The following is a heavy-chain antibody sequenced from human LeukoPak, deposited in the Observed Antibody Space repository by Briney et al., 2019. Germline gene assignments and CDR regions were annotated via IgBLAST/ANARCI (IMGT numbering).Heavy chain of an antibody. CDR2: ISSSSSYI. CDR1: GFTFSSYS. V-gene: IGHV3-21*01. Sequence: PGGSLRLSCAASGFTFSSYSMNWVRQAPGKGLEWVSSISSSSSYIYYADSVKGRFTISRDNAKNSLYLQMNSLRAEDTAVYYCARGFYGGNSVHAFGIWGQGTMVTASS. J-gene: IGHJ3*02. CDR3: ARGFYGGNSVHAFGI. D-gene: IGHD4-23*01.